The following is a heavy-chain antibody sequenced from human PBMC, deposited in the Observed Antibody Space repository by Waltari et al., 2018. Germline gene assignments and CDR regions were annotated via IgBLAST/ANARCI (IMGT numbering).Heavy chain of an antibody. V-gene: IGHV3-48*04. CDR3: ARTWLENTFDV. CDR1: GFAFGAYS. D-gene: IGHD5-12*01. J-gene: IGHJ3*01. Sequence: EVQLVVSGGGVVLPGGSLRRSCAASGFAFGAYSMCWVRPTPGRGLEWLSFVGTENVIYYADAVKGRFPISRDNARNKVYLQMNSLRVEDSGLFYCARTWLENTFDVWGHGTMVTVSS. CDR2: VGTENVI.